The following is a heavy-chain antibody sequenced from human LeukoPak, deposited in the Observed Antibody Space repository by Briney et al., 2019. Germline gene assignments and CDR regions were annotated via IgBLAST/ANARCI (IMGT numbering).Heavy chain of an antibody. D-gene: IGHD2-2*01. CDR2: ISGNNDNP. CDR1: GYTFSNFG. J-gene: IGHJ4*02. V-gene: IGHV1-18*01. Sequence: ASVKVSCKASGYTFSNFGMNWVRQAPGQGPEWMGWISGNNDNPNYGQKFQGRFTLTTDSSTSTAYMELRNLGSDDTAVYYCARDGTSTDDYWGQGTLVTVSS. CDR3: ARDGTSTDDY.